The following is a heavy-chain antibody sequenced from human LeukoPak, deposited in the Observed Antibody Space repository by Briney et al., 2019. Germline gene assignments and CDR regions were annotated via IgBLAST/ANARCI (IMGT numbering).Heavy chain of an antibody. CDR2: INPNSGGT. D-gene: IGHD3-10*01. J-gene: IGHJ1*01. V-gene: IGHV1-2*02. Sequence: ASVKVSCKASGYTSTGYYMHWVRQAPGQGLEWMGWINPNSGGTHYAQKFQGRVTMTSDTSISTAYMELSRLRSDDTAVYYCARDRYGSGSYFQDWGQGTLVTVSS. CDR3: ARDRYGSGSYFQD. CDR1: GYTSTGYY.